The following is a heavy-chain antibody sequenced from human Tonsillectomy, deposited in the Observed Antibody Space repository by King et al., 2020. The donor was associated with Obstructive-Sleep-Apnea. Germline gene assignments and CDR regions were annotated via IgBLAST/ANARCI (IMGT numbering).Heavy chain of an antibody. Sequence: VQLQESGPGLVKPSETLSLTCTVSGGSISSYYWSWIRQPPGKGLEWIGYIYYSGSTNYNPSLKSRVTISVDTSKNQFSLKLSSVTAADTAVYYCARGSTEYYDFWSGNYGMDVWGQGTTVTVSS. CDR1: GGSISSYY. D-gene: IGHD3-3*01. CDR3: ARGSTEYYDFWSGNYGMDV. CDR2: IYYSGST. J-gene: IGHJ6*02. V-gene: IGHV4-59*01.